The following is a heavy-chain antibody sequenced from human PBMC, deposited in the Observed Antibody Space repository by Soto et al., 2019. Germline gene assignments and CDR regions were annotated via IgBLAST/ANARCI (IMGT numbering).Heavy chain of an antibody. CDR2: IYYSGRT. CDR1: GGSISSGGYY. V-gene: IGHV4-31*03. J-gene: IGHJ5*02. CDR3: ARGSFSSSSSWFDP. Sequence: PSETLSLTCTVSGGSISSGGYYWSWIRQHPGKGLEWIGYIYYSGRTYYNPSLHSRVSIAVDTTENQFSLKLTSVTAADTSVYYCARGSFSSSSSWFDPSGRGTLVTVSS. D-gene: IGHD6-6*01.